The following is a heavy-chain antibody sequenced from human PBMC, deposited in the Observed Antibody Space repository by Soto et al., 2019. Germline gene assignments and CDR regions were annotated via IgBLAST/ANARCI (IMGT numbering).Heavy chain of an antibody. V-gene: IGHV3-30*03. CDR1: GFTFSSYG. CDR2: ISYDGSNK. CDR3: ASITVTTVFDI. D-gene: IGHD4-17*01. J-gene: IGHJ3*02. Sequence: QVQLVESGGGVVQPGRSLRLSCAASGFTFSSYGMHWVRQAPGKGLEWVAVISYDGSNKYYADSVKGRFTISRDTSKNTRYLQMNRLRAEDKAVYYCASITVTTVFDICGQGKMVTVSS.